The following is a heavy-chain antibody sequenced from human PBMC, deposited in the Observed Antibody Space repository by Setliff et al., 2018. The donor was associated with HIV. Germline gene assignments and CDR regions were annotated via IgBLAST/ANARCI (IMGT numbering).Heavy chain of an antibody. CDR1: GFTFSSYS. J-gene: IGHJ4*02. CDR3: AKLRAARRDYFDY. Sequence: LRLSCAASGFTFSSYSMNWVRQAPGKGLEWVSSISSSSSYIYYADSVKGRFTISRDNAKNSLYLQMNSLRAEDTAVYYCAKLRAARRDYFDYWGQGTLVTVSS. D-gene: IGHD6-6*01. CDR2: ISSSSSYI. V-gene: IGHV3-21*04.